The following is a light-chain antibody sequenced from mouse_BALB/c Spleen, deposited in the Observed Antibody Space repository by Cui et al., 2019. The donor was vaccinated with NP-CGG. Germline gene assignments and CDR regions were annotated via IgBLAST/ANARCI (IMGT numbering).Light chain of an antibody. J-gene: IGLJ1*01. CDR1: TGAVTTSNY. CDR3: ALWYSNHWV. Sequence: QAVVTHAAAPTTSPGETVTLTCRSSTGAVTTSNYANWVQEKPDHLFTGLIGGTNNRAPGVPARFSGSLIGDKAALTITGAQTEDEAMYFCALWYSNHWVFGGGTKLTVL. V-gene: IGLV1*01. CDR2: GTN.